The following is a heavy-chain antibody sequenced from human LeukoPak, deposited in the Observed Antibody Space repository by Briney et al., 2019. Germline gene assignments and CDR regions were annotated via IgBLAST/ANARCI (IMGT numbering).Heavy chain of an antibody. J-gene: IGHJ4*02. CDR1: GFTFSSYG. V-gene: IGHV3-33*01. CDR2: IWYDGSNK. Sequence: GRSLRLSCAASGFTFSSYGMHWVRQAPGKGLEWVAVIWYDGSNKYYADSVKGPFTISRDNSKNTLYLQMNSLRAEDTAVYYCARASGTSIAAAFDYWGQGTLVTVSS. D-gene: IGHD6-13*01. CDR3: ARASGTSIAAAFDY.